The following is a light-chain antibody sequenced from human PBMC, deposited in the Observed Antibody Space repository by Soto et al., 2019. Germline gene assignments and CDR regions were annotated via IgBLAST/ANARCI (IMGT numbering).Light chain of an antibody. CDR3: ISYTSSDTYV. Sequence: QSALAQPASVSGSPGQSITISCTGTSTDVGGYKYVSWYQQHPGKAPKLMIYDVTSRPSGISNRFSGSKPGNTAFLIISGLQAEDEADYYCISYTSSDTYVFGTGTRSPS. V-gene: IGLV2-14*01. CDR1: STDVGGYKY. CDR2: DVT. J-gene: IGLJ1*01.